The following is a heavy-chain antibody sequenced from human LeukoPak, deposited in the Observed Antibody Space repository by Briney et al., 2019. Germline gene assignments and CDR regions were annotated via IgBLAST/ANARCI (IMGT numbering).Heavy chain of an antibody. J-gene: IGHJ4*02. CDR3: ARGKAAVDY. D-gene: IGHD6-25*01. V-gene: IGHV4-59*01. CDR2: IDYSGST. CDR1: GGSISSYY. Sequence: SETLSLTCTVYGGSISSYYWSWIRQPPGKGLEWIGYIDYSGSTNYNPSLKSRVTISVDASKNQFCLKLSSVTAADTAVYYCARGKAAVDYWGQGTLVTVSS.